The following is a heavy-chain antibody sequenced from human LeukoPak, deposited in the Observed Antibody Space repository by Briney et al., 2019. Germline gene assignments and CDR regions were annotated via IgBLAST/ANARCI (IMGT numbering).Heavy chain of an antibody. D-gene: IGHD3-22*01. CDR2: IYSGGST. J-gene: IGHJ4*02. CDR3: ACYYYDSSGYYSDY. Sequence: GGSLRLSCAASGFTVGGNYMSWVRQAPGKGLEWVSVIYSGGSTYYADSVKGRFTISRDNSKNTLYLQMNSLRAEDTAVYYCACYYYDSSGYYSDYWGQGTLVTVSS. V-gene: IGHV3-66*01. CDR1: GFTVGGNY.